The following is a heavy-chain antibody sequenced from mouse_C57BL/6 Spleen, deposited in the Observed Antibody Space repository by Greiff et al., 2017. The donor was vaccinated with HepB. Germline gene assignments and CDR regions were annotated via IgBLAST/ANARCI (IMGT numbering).Heavy chain of an antibody. Sequence: QVQLQQPGAELVKPGASVKLSCKASGYTFTSYWMQWVKQRPGQGLEWIGEIDPSDSYTNYNQKFKGKATLTVDTSSSTAYMQLSSLTSEDAAVYYCARQREASYWYFDVWGTGTTVTVSS. J-gene: IGHJ1*03. D-gene: IGHD3-3*01. CDR3: ARQREASYWYFDV. CDR1: GYTFTSYW. V-gene: IGHV1-50*01. CDR2: IDPSDSYT.